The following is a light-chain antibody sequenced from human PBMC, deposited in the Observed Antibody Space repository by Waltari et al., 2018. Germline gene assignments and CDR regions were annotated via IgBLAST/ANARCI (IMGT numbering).Light chain of an antibody. J-gene: IGKJ1*01. CDR1: QGIRSF. V-gene: IGKV1-39*01. CDR2: AAS. Sequence: DIQMAQSPSSLSASVGDRVTITCRASQGIRSFVNWYQQKPGKAPKVLIYAASSLHSGVPSRFSGSGSGTDFTLTISSLQPEDFATYYCQQSYVTVGTFGQGTKVEIK. CDR3: QQSYVTVGT.